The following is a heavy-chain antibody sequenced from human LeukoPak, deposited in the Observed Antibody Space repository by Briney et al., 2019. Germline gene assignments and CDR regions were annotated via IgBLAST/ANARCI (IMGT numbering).Heavy chain of an antibody. D-gene: IGHD3-10*01. Sequence: SETLSLTCAVYGGSFSGYYWSWIRQPLGKGLEWIGEINHSGSTNYNPSLKSRVTISVDTSKNQFSLKLSSVTAADTAVYYCARGRGTWGQGTLVTVSS. V-gene: IGHV4-34*01. CDR3: ARGRGT. J-gene: IGHJ5*02. CDR1: GGSFSGYY. CDR2: INHSGST.